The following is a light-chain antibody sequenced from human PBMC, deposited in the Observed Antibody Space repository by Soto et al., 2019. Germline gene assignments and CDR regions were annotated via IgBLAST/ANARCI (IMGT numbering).Light chain of an antibody. J-gene: IGKJ4*01. CDR2: AAS. Sequence: IQLTQSPSSLSASVGDRVTITCRASQGIGGYLAWYQQKPGKAPNLLIYAASTLQSGVPSRFSGSGSGTDFTLNISSLQPEDFATYFCQQLRRYPLTFGGGTKVEIK. CDR3: QQLRRYPLT. V-gene: IGKV1-9*01. CDR1: QGIGGY.